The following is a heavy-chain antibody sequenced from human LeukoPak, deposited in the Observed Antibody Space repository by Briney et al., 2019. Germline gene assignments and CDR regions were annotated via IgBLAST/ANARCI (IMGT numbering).Heavy chain of an antibody. V-gene: IGHV3-30-3*01. Sequence: PGGSLRLSCADSGLTFSDYVMHWVRQAPGEGLEWVAAIGKDVISKYYGNSVKDRFTISRDNSKNTLYLQMDSLRIEDTAVYYCAREDYSSGRAGALGFDPWGQGTLVTVSA. CDR2: IGKDVISK. J-gene: IGHJ5*02. CDR3: AREDYSSGRAGALGFDP. D-gene: IGHD3-22*01. CDR1: GLTFSDYV.